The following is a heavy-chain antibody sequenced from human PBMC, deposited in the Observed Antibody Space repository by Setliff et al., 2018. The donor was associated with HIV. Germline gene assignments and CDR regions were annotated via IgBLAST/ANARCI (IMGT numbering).Heavy chain of an antibody. V-gene: IGHV1-69*05. CDR2: RSPTFSTT. Sequence: SVKVSCKGSGDTFTTYVVSWVRQAPGQGLEWMGGRSPTFSTTNYAQEFQGRVTITTDESTCRAYMELSSLRSEDTAVYYCAITSRGYSLQRGGAFDIWGQGTLVTVSS. D-gene: IGHD3-22*01. CDR3: AITSRGYSLQRGGAFDI. CDR1: GDTFTTYV. J-gene: IGHJ3*02.